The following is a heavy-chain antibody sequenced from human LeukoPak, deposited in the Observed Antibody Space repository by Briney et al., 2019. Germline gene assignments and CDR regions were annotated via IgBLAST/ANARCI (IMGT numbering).Heavy chain of an antibody. CDR3: AKARHQNYGDFLGLDY. CDR1: GFTFSSYA. Sequence: GGSLRLSCAASGFTFSSYAMSWVRQAPGKGLEWVSAISGSGGSTYYADSVRGRFTISRDNSKNTLYLQMNSLRGEDTAVYYCAKARHQNYGDFLGLDYWGQGTLVTVSS. V-gene: IGHV3-23*01. CDR2: ISGSGGST. D-gene: IGHD4-17*01. J-gene: IGHJ4*02.